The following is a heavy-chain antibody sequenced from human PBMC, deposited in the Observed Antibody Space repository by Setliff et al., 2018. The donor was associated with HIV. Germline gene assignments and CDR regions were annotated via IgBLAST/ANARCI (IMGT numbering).Heavy chain of an antibody. CDR2: VIRGGHNT. J-gene: IGHJ4*02. D-gene: IGHD3-22*01. V-gene: IGHV3-23*01. Sequence: GESLKISCAASGFSFSNYAMSWVRQAPGKGLEWVSSVIRGGHNTFYADSVKGRFSISRDNSKNTLYLQMNSLRPEDTAVYYCARDLFPYYHDSSPYYPPGYWGQGTLVTVSS. CDR3: ARDLFPYYHDSSPYYPPGY. CDR1: GFSFSNYA.